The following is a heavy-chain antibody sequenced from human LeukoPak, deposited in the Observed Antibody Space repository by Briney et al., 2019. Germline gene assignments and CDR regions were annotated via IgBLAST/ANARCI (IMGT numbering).Heavy chain of an antibody. J-gene: IGHJ4*02. CDR2: IYPGDSDT. V-gene: IGHV5-51*01. CDR3: ARTRDRTVTTSPYYFDY. Sequence: GESLKISCKGSGYSFTSYWIGWVRQMPGKGLEWMGIIYPGDSDTRYSPSFQGQVTISADKSISTAYLQWSSLKASDTAMYYCARTRDRTVTTSPYYFDYWGQGTLVTVSS. D-gene: IGHD4-11*01. CDR1: GYSFTSYW.